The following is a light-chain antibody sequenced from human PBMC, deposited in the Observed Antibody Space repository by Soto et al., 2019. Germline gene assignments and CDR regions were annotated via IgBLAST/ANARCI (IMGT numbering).Light chain of an antibody. Sequence: EIVMTQSPATLSLSPGERATHSCRAIQSVSSNLAWYQQKPGQAPRLLIYGASTRATGIPARFSGSGSGTDFTLTISSLEAEDFAVYYCQQRSNWPPITFGQGTRLEIK. CDR2: GAS. V-gene: IGKV3-11*01. CDR3: QQRSNWPPIT. J-gene: IGKJ5*01. CDR1: QSVSSN.